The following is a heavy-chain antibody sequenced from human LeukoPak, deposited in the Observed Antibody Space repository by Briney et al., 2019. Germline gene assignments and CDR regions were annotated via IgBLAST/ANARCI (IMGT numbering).Heavy chain of an antibody. Sequence: PGGCLRLSCAASGFTFSSYAMTWVRRAAGKGLEWVSSISGSGGTTYYADSVKGRFTISRDNSKSTLYLQMSSLGAEDTAVYYCARETPDLIYWGQGTLVTVSS. CDR2: ISGSGGTT. V-gene: IGHV3-23*01. CDR3: ARETPDLIY. CDR1: GFTFSSYA. J-gene: IGHJ4*02.